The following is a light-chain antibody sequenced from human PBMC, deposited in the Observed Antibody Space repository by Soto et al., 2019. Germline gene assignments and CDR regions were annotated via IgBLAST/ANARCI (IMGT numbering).Light chain of an antibody. V-gene: IGLV2-8*01. CDR3: SSYAGSNNLL. J-gene: IGLJ2*01. Sequence: QSALTQPPSASGSPGQSVTISCTGTSSDVGGDDFVSWYQQHPGKAPKLLIYEVSKRPSGVPDRFSGSKSGNTASLTVSGLQAEDEADYYCSSYAGSNNLLFGGGTKLTVL. CDR1: SSDVGGDDF. CDR2: EVS.